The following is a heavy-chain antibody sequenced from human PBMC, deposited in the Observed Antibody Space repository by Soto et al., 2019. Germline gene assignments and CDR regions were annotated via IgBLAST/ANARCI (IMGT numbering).Heavy chain of an antibody. CDR1: GGTFSSYT. Sequence: GASVQVSCKASGGTFSSYTISWVRQAPGQRLDWMGRFILILGIANYAQKFQGRVTITADKSTSTAYMELSSLRSEDTAVYYCATEKIAVAGIGAFDIWGQGTMVTVSS. V-gene: IGHV1-69*02. CDR2: FILILGIA. D-gene: IGHD6-19*01. CDR3: ATEKIAVAGIGAFDI. J-gene: IGHJ3*02.